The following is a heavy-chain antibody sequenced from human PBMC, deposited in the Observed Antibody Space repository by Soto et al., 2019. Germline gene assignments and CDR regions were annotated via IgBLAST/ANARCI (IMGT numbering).Heavy chain of an antibody. J-gene: IGHJ3*02. D-gene: IGHD3-16*01. CDR2: IYSGGST. Sequence: GGSLRLSCAASGFTVSSNYMSWVRQAPGKGLEWVSVIYSGGSTYYADSVKGRFTISRDNSKNTLYLQMNSLRAEDTAVYYCARDLLGSRAFDIWGQGTMVTVSS. CDR1: GFTVSSNY. V-gene: IGHV3-66*01. CDR3: ARDLLGSRAFDI.